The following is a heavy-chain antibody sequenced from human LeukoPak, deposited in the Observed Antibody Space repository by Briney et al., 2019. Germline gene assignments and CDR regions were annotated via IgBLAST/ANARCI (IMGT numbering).Heavy chain of an antibody. CDR2: IQHDGGVK. V-gene: IGHV3-30*02. D-gene: IGHD3-10*01. CDR3: AKDMGSGRYAFDI. CDR1: RFSSKCLH. J-gene: IGHJ3*02. Sequence: GVSLRLSGSASRFSSKCLHMLWLPHALGMGLEWVTYIQHDGGVKWYVDCVKGRFTISRDDSEKTLYLQMKSLRVEDTAVYYCAKDMGSGRYAFDIWGQGTIVTVSS.